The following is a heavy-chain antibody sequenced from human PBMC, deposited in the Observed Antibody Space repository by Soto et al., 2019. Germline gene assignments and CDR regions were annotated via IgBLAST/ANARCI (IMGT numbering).Heavy chain of an antibody. CDR1: GFTFSRYS. CDR2: ISSSSSYI. Sequence: GGALRLSCAAPGFTFSRYSMDWGRQAPGKGVEWVSSISSSSSYIYYADSVKGRFTISRDNAKNSLYLQMNSLRAEDTAVYYCARVGRPHRHSCIDPWGPGTLLTGS. J-gene: IGHJ5*02. V-gene: IGHV3-21*01. CDR3: ARVGRPHRHSCIDP. D-gene: IGHD2-15*01.